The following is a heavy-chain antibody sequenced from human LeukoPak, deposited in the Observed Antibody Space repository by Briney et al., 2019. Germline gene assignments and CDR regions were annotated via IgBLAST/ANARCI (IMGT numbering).Heavy chain of an antibody. J-gene: IGHJ6*02. D-gene: IGHD5-12*01. V-gene: IGHV4-30-4*02. CDR2: IYYSGST. Sequence: SETLSLTCTVSGGSISSGDYYWSWIRQPPGTGLEWIGYIYYSGSTYYNPSLKSRVTISVDTSKNQFSLKLSSVTAADTAVYYCARRLTYSGYDYGWDYYYYGMDVWGQGTTVTVSS. CDR1: GGSISSGDYY. CDR3: ARRLTYSGYDYGWDYYYYGMDV.